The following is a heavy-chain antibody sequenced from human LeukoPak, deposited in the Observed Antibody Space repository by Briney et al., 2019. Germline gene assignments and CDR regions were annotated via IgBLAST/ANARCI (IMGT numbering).Heavy chain of an antibody. CDR1: GYTFTSYG. Sequence: GASVKVSCKASGYTFTSYGISWVRQAPGQGLEWMGWISAYNGNTNYAQKLQGRVTMTTDTSTSTAYMELRSLRSDDTAVYYCARGVDYDYVWGCYHLDYWGQGTLVTVSS. CDR2: ISAYNGNT. V-gene: IGHV1-18*04. D-gene: IGHD3-16*02. J-gene: IGHJ4*02. CDR3: ARGVDYDYVWGCYHLDY.